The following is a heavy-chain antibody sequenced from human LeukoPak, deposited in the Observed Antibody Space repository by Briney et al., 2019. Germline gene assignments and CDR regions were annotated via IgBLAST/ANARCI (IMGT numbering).Heavy chain of an antibody. J-gene: IGHJ5*02. CDR2: FDPEDGET. Sequence: ASVKVSCKVSGYTLTELSMHWVRQAPGKGLEWMGGFDPEDGETIYAQKFQGRVTMTEDTSTDTAYMELSSLRSEDTDVYYCETATYGDYRGVWFDHWGQGTLVTVSS. V-gene: IGHV1-24*01. CDR3: ETATYGDYRGVWFDH. CDR1: GYTLTELS. D-gene: IGHD3-10*01.